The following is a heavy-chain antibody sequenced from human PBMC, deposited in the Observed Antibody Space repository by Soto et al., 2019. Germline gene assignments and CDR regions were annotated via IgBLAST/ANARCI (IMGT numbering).Heavy chain of an antibody. J-gene: IGHJ4*02. CDR3: AKGDSDYYFDS. D-gene: IGHD4-4*01. CDR1: GFTFSAYV. V-gene: IGHV3-23*01. CDR2: ISASGSNG. Sequence: EVKLLDSGGGLVQPGGSLRLSCAASGFTFSAYVMAWVRQAPGRGLEWVSGISASGSNGFYTDSVKGRFIISRDNSKNTLYLQMNSLRVDDTALYFCAKGDSDYYFDSLGQGTLVTVSS.